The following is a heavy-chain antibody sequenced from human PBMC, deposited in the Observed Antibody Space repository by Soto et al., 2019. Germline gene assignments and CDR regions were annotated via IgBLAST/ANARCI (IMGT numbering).Heavy chain of an antibody. CDR3: ARVFSDSSSFFDP. CDR2: IYYSGST. V-gene: IGHV4-30-4*01. Sequence: SETLSLTCTVSGGSISSGDYYWSWIRQPPGKGLEWIGYIYYSGSTYYNPSLKSRVTISVDTSKNQFSLKLSSVTAADTAVYYCARVFSDSSSFFDPWGQGTLVTVSS. J-gene: IGHJ5*02. CDR1: GGSISSGDYY. D-gene: IGHD6-13*01.